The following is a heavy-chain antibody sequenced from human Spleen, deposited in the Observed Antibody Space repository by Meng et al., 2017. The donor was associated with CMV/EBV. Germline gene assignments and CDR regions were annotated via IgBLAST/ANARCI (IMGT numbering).Heavy chain of an antibody. Sequence: SETLSLTCIVSGGSIISTDYYWGWIRQPPGKGLEWIGSVYYRGDTYYNPSLKSRVTISVDTSKNQFSLRLSSVTAADTAVVYCGRYCSSVNCHRKAFDFWGQGTMVTVSS. CDR3: GRYCSSVNCHRKAFDF. CDR1: GGSIISTDYY. CDR2: VYYRGDT. V-gene: IGHV4-39*01. D-gene: IGHD2-2*01. J-gene: IGHJ3*01.